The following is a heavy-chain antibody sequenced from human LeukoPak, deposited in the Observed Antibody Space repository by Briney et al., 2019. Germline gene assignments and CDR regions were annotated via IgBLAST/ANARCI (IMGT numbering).Heavy chain of an antibody. Sequence: GGSLRLSCAAPGFTFSNNNINWVRQALGNGLEWMSSITSSSSYKFYADSVNGRFTISRDNAKNSLYQQMNSLRAEDTAVYYCAKYEEVTGTNLGLILDAFDIWGEGRMVTVSS. V-gene: IGHV3-21*01. D-gene: IGHD1-20*01. CDR1: GFTFSNNN. J-gene: IGHJ3*02. CDR3: AKYEEVTGTNLGLILDAFDI. CDR2: ITSSSSYK.